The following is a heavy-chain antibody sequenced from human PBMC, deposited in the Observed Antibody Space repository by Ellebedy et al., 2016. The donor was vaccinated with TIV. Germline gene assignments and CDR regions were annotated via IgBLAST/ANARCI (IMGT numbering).Heavy chain of an antibody. CDR3: ARDPALPRGRFDT. CDR1: GGSLGSTRYY. V-gene: IGHV4-39*02. J-gene: IGHJ5*02. CDR2: VYYSGSP. Sequence: MPSETLSLTCSVSGGSLGSTRYYWAWIRQPPGKGLEWLGSVYYSGSPYYNPSFKSRVTLSADTSKNQISLNLGSVTAADTAVYYCARDPALPRGRFDTWGQGTLVTVSS.